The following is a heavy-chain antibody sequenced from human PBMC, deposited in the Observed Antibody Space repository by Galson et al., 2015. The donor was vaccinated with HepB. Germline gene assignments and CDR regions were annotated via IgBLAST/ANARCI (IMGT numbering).Heavy chain of an antibody. D-gene: IGHD4-23*01. Sequence: SLRLSCAASALTFSNYDMHWVRQAPVKGLEWVAAIWSVRNNILYADSVKGRFTISRDNANHTLYLQMNSLTAEDTAVYYCATSPRGAFYGNSLFYFDYWGQGTLVTVSS. CDR2: IWSVRNNI. J-gene: IGHJ4*02. CDR1: ALTFSNYD. V-gene: IGHV3-33*01. CDR3: ATSPRGAFYGNSLFYFDY.